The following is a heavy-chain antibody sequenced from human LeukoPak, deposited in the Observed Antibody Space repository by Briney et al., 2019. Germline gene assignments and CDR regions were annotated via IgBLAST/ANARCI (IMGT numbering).Heavy chain of an antibody. V-gene: IGHV3-74*01. CDR1: GFTSSSYW. D-gene: IGHD1-1*01. Sequence: GVSLRLSCALSGFTSSSYWMHWVRQVPGKGLVWFSRINDDGTYTVYADSVKGRFTISRYNTKNTLDRQMNSLKAEDIAVYYSAKDLGYGDYWGQGTLVTVSS. J-gene: IGHJ4*02. CDR3: AKDLGYGDY. CDR2: INDDGTYT.